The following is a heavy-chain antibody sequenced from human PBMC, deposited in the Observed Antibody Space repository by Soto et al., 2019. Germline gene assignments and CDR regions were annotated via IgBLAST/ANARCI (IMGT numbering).Heavy chain of an antibody. CDR2: IVVGSGNT. J-gene: IGHJ4*02. D-gene: IGHD3-22*01. Sequence: SVKVSCKASGFTFTSSAVQWVRQARGQRLEWIGWIVVGSGNTNYAQKFQERVTITRDMSTSTAYMELSSLRSEDTAVYYCAADPFPYDSSGPPFDYRGQGTLVTVSS. V-gene: IGHV1-58*01. CDR1: GFTFTSSA. CDR3: AADPFPYDSSGPPFDY.